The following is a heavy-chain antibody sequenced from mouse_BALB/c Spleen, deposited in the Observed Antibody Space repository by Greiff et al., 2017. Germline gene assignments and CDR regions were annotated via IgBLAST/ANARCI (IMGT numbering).Heavy chain of an antibody. CDR2: ILPGSGST. CDR3: ARGDGQCDVGY. CDR1: GYTFSSYW. D-gene: IGHD2-3*01. Sequence: QVQLQESGAELMKPGASVKISCKATGYTFSSYWIEWVKQRPGHGLEWIGEILPGSGSTNYNEKFKGKATFTADTSSNTAYMQLSSLTSEDSAVYYCARGDGQCDVGYWGRKTSDTVSS. V-gene: IGHV1-9*01. J-gene: IGHJ4*01.